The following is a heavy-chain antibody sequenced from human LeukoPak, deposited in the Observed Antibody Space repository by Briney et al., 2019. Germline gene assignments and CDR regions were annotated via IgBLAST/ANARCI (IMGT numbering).Heavy chain of an antibody. CDR1: GFTFSNYW. D-gene: IGHD1-14*01. CDR3: ARDVEPGTFDY. V-gene: IGHV3-7*01. J-gene: IGHJ4*02. Sequence: GGSLRLSCAASGFTFSNYWMSWVRQAPGKGLEWVASIRPDGSEDYYMDSVKGRFTISRDNSKNTLYLQMNSLRAEDTAVYYCARDVEPGTFDYWGQGTLVTVSS. CDR2: IRPDGSED.